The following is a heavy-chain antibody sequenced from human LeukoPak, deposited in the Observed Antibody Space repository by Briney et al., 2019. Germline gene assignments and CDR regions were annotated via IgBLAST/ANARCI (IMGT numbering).Heavy chain of an antibody. CDR2: INPNSGGT. Sequence: GASVKVSCKASGYTFTGYYMHWVRQAPGQGLEWMGWINPNSGGTNYAQKLQGRVTMTTDTSTSTAYTELRSLRSDDTAVYYCARVTPHRAITGTRFDPWGQGTLVTVSS. V-gene: IGHV1-2*02. CDR1: GYTFTGYY. D-gene: IGHD1-7*01. J-gene: IGHJ5*02. CDR3: ARVTPHRAITGTRFDP.